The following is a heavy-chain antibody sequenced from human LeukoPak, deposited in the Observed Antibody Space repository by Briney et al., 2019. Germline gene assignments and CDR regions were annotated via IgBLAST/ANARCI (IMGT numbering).Heavy chain of an antibody. Sequence: GASVKVSCKASGGTFSSYAISWVRQAPGQGLEWMGRININSGGTNYAQTFQGRVTMTRDTSISTAYMELSRLRSDDTAVYYCAVIGELFDIWGQGTMVTVSS. CDR3: AVIGELFDI. J-gene: IGHJ3*02. V-gene: IGHV1-2*06. CDR2: ININSGGT. CDR1: GGTFSSYA. D-gene: IGHD3-10*01.